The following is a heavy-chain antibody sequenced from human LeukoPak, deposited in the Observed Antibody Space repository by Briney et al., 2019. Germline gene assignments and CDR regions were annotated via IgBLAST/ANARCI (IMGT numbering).Heavy chain of an antibody. Sequence: KPSETLSLTCTVSGGSISSNYWSWIRQPPGKGLEWIGYIYYSGSTNYSPSLKSRVTISVNTSKNQFSLKLSSVTAADTAVYYCARVGRSAVGRLWLDYWGQGTLVTVSS. CDR1: GGSISSNY. CDR3: ARVGRSAVGRLWLDY. D-gene: IGHD6-19*01. V-gene: IGHV4-59*01. J-gene: IGHJ4*02. CDR2: IYYSGST.